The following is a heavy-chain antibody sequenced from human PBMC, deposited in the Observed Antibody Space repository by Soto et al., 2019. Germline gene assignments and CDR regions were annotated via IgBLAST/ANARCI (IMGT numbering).Heavy chain of an antibody. CDR2: IYYSGST. CDR1: GGSISSYY. CDR3: ARHGGDSSGCYNLRYFDY. J-gene: IGHJ4*02. Sequence: SETLSLTCTVSGGSISSYYWSWIRQPPGKGLEWIGYIYYSGSTNYNPSLKSRVTISVDTSKNQFSLKLSSVTAADTAVYYCARHGGDSSGCYNLRYFDYWGQGTLVTVSS. D-gene: IGHD6-19*01. V-gene: IGHV4-59*08.